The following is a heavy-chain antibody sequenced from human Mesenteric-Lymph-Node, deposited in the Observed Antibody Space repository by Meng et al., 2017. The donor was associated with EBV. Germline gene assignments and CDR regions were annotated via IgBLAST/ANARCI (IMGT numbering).Heavy chain of an antibody. V-gene: IGHV3-30*03. Sequence: GGLVQRGRSLVVSLATSGFTFGGLGMHWVRQAAGKGLECVAVISYDGTIKNYVDSVKGRFTISRDNSKNMLYLQMNSLRAGDTAVYYCLDLMLPWGQGTLVTVSS. CDR3: LDLMLP. CDR1: GFTFGGLG. D-gene: IGHD3-16*01. CDR2: ISYDGTIK. J-gene: IGHJ5*02.